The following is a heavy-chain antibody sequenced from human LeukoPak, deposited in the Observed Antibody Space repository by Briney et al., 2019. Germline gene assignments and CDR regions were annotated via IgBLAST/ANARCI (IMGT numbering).Heavy chain of an antibody. CDR2: INPNSGGT. J-gene: IGHJ3*02. Sequence: ASVKVSCKASGYTFTGYYMHWVRQAPGQGLEWMGWINPNSGGTNYAQKFQGRVTMTRDTSISTAYMELSRLRSDDTAVYYCASPLRDYDILTGYYHDAFDIWGQGTMVTVSS. CDR1: GYTFTGYY. CDR3: ASPLRDYDILTGYYHDAFDI. V-gene: IGHV1-2*02. D-gene: IGHD3-9*01.